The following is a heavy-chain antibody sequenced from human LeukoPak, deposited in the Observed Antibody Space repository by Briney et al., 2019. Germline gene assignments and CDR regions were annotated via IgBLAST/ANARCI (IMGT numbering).Heavy chain of an antibody. CDR1: GFTFDDYA. J-gene: IGHJ4*02. CDR3: ASSRGSAIDF. V-gene: IGHV3-9*01. D-gene: IGHD3-10*01. CDR2: ISWNSGSI. Sequence: GGSLRLSCAASGFTFDDYAMHWVRQAPGKGLEWVSGISWNSGSIGYADSVKGRFTISRDNAKNSLYLQMTSLRAEDTAVYYCASSRGSAIDFWGQGTLVTVSS.